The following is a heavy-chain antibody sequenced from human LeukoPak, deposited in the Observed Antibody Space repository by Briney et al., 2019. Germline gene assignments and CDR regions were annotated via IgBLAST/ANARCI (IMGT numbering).Heavy chain of an antibody. J-gene: IGHJ6*04. CDR2: ISSSGSTI. CDR3: GGV. Sequence: PGGSLRLSCAASDFSFITYAMSWVRQAPGKGLEWVSYISSSGSTIYYADSVKGRFTISRDNAKNSLYLQMNSLRAEDTAVYLIGGVWGKGTTVTISS. CDR1: DFSFITYA. D-gene: IGHD3-10*01. V-gene: IGHV3-48*03.